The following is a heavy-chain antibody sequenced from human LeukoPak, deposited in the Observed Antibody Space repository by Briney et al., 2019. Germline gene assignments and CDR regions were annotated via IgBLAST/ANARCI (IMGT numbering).Heavy chain of an antibody. J-gene: IGHJ4*02. CDR1: GFTFSRYS. CDR2: ISGSSSYK. Sequence: GGSLRLSCAASGFTFSRYSMNWVRQAPGKGLEWVSSISGSSSYKYYADSVKGRFTISRDNAKNSLYLQMNSLRAEDTAVYYCARDFYDTSGYYYVYWGQGTLVTVSS. V-gene: IGHV3-21*01. CDR3: ARDFYDTSGYYYVY. D-gene: IGHD3-22*01.